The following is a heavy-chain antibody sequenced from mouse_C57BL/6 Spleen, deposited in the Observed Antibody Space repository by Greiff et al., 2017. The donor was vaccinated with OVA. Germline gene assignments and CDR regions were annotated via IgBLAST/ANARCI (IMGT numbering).Heavy chain of an antibody. Sequence: QVQLQQPGAELVMPGASVKLSCKASGYTFTSYWMHWVKQRPGQGLEWIGEIDPSDSYTNYNQKFKGKSTLTVDKSSSTAYMQLSSLTSEDSAVYYCARWLRPREGFDYWGQGTTLTVSS. J-gene: IGHJ2*01. CDR3: ARWLRPREGFDY. CDR2: IDPSDSYT. V-gene: IGHV1-69*01. D-gene: IGHD2-2*01. CDR1: GYTFTSYW.